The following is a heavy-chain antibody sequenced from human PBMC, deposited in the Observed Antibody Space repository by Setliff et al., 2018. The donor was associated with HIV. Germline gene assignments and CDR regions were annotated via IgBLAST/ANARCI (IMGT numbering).Heavy chain of an antibody. CDR1: GFTFSSYE. CDR2: ISGSGGST. J-gene: IGHJ6*03. CDR3: AGYVDWYYMDV. V-gene: IGHV3-48*03. D-gene: IGHD5-12*01. Sequence: PGGSLRLSCAASGFTFSSYEMNWVRQAPGKGLEWVSYISGSGGSTYYADSVKGRFTISRDNARNSLYLQMTSLRAEDTAVYYCAGYVDWYYMDVWGKGTTVTVSS.